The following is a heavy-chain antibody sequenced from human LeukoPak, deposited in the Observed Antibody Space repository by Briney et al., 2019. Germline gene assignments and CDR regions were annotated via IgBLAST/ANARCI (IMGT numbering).Heavy chain of an antibody. Sequence: PSETLSLTCAVSGGSISSGGYSWSWIRQPPGKGLEWIGYIYHSGSTYYNPSLKSRVTISVDGSKNQFSLKLSSETAADTAVYYCARADYGAYFDYWGQGTLVTVSS. J-gene: IGHJ4*02. CDR3: ARADYGAYFDY. CDR2: IYHSGST. CDR1: GGSISSGGYS. V-gene: IGHV4-30-2*01. D-gene: IGHD4-17*01.